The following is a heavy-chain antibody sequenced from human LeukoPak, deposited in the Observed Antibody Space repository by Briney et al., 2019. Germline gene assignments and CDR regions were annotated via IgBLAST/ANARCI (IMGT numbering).Heavy chain of an antibody. CDR2: IYYSGST. J-gene: IGHJ3*02. D-gene: IGHD5-24*01. CDR1: GGSISSSSYY. V-gene: IGHV4-39*07. Sequence: SETLSLTCTVSGGSISSSSYYWGWIRQPPGKGLEWIGSIYYSGSTYYNPSLKSRVTISVDTSKNQFSLKLSSVTAADTAVYYCARAQSRTHWDGFDIGGQGTVVTVPS. CDR3: ARAQSRTHWDGFDI.